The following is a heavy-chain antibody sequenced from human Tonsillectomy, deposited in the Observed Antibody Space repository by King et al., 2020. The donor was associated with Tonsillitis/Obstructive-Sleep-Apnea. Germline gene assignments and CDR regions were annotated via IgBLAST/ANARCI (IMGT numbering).Heavy chain of an antibody. CDR3: AREVIIVSATRDWYYDL. D-gene: IGHD5/OR15-5a*01. V-gene: IGHV3-66*01. CDR1: GFTVSSNY. CDR2: IYSGGTT. J-gene: IGHJ2*01. Sequence: EVQLVESGGGLVQPGGSLRLSCAGSGFTVSSNYMNWVRQAPGKGLEWVSVIYSGGTTYYAVSVKGRFTISRDNYKNTLYLQMNSLKAEDTAVYYCAREVIIVSATRDWYYDLWGRGTLVTVSS.